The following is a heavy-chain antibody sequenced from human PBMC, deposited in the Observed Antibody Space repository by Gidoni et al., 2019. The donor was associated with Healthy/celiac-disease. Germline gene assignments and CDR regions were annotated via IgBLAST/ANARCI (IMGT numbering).Heavy chain of an antibody. V-gene: IGHV3-33*01. CDR1: GFTFSSYG. Sequence: QVQLVESGGGVVQPGRSLRRSCAASGFTFSSYGMHWVRQAPGKGLEWVAVIWYDGSNKYYADSVKGRFTISRDNSKNTLYLQMNSLRAEDTAVYYCAREFEWRVTGGDYFDYWGQGTLVTVSS. J-gene: IGHJ4*02. CDR2: IWYDGSNK. D-gene: IGHD3-9*01. CDR3: AREFEWRVTGGDYFDY.